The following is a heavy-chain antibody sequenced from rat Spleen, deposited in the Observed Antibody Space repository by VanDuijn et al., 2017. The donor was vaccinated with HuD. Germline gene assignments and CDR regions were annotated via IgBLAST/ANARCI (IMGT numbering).Heavy chain of an antibody. Sequence: EVQLVESGGDLVQPGGSLKLSCAASGFTFNNYDMAWVRQAPTKGLEWVASISPSGGGTWYRDSVKGRFTVSRDNADSTLYLQVDSLRSEDTATYYCVRQETSGYSNWFTYWGQGTLVTVSS. CDR2: ISPSGGGT. J-gene: IGHJ3*01. CDR3: VRQETSGYSNWFTY. CDR1: GFTFNNYD. D-gene: IGHD4-3*01. V-gene: IGHV5-25*01.